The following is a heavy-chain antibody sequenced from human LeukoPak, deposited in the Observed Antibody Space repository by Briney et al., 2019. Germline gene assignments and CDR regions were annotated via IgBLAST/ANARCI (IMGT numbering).Heavy chain of an antibody. V-gene: IGHV3-9*01. CDR2: ISWNSNSI. J-gene: IGHJ4*02. Sequence: GGSLRLSCVASGFTFSNYWMHWVRQAPGKGLEWVSGISWNSNSIGYADSVKGRFTISRDNAKNCLYLQMNSLRTEDTALYYCAKVRDYGGNPYYFDYWGQGTLVTVSS. CDR1: GFTFSNYW. CDR3: AKVRDYGGNPYYFDY. D-gene: IGHD4-23*01.